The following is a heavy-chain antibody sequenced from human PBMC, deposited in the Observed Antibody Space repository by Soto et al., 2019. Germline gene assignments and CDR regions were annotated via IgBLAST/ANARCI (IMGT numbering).Heavy chain of an antibody. J-gene: IGHJ3*02. D-gene: IGHD3-10*01. CDR3: ARGINYYDSGDDAFDI. V-gene: IGHV1-8*01. CDR2: MNPNSGNT. CDR1: EYTFTSYD. Sequence: GASVKVSCKASEYTFTSYDINWVRQATGQGHEWMGWMNPNSGNTGYAQKFQGRVTMTRNTSISTAYMELSSLRSEDTAVYYCARGINYYDSGDDAFDIWGQGTMVTVSS.